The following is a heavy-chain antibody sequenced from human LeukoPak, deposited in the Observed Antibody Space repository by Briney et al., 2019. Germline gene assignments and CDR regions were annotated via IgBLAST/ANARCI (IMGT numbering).Heavy chain of an antibody. J-gene: IGHJ3*02. D-gene: IGHD6-13*01. V-gene: IGHV3-48*04. CDR2: ISGSSSTM. CDR3: ARDGGYSSSWDDAFDI. Sequence: GGSLRLSCAASGFTFSSYSMNWVRQAPGKGLEWVSYISGSSSTMYYADSVKGRFTISRDNAKNSLYLQMNSLRAEDTAVYYCARDGGYSSSWDDAFDIWGQGTMVTVSS. CDR1: GFTFSSYS.